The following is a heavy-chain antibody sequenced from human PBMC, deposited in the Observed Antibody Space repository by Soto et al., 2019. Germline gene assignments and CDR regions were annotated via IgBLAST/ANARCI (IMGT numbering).Heavy chain of an antibody. CDR3: SRGVGGGVAAPIDY. Sequence: QVHLVQSGAEVKKPGASVRVSCWASGYIFITYAMHWVRQAPGQRPEWIGYINAGNGNTKYSQKFEDRVTFTRDTSATTAYLELSSLRSEDSAVYYCSRGVGGGVAAPIDYWGQGSLVTVSS. V-gene: IGHV1-3*01. CDR1: GYIFITYA. CDR2: INAGNGNT. J-gene: IGHJ4*02. D-gene: IGHD3-16*01.